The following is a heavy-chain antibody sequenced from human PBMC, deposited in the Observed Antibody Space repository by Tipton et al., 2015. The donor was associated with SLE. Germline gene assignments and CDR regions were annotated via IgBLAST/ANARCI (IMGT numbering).Heavy chain of an antibody. CDR1: GGPISSGRYY. J-gene: IGHJ4*02. CDR2: IYTSGST. D-gene: IGHD3-3*01. CDR3: ARTSDFWDAYFDF. Sequence: TLSLTCTVSGGPISSGRYYWSWIRQPAGKGLEWIGHIYTSGSTNYNPSLESRATISVDTSKNQFSLKLSSVTAADTAVYFCARTSDFWDAYFDFWGQGTLVTVSS. V-gene: IGHV4-61*09.